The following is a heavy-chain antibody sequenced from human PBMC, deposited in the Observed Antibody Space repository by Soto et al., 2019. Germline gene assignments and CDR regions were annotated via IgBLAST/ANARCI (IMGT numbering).Heavy chain of an antibody. D-gene: IGHD6-13*01. CDR3: ARGGYSRYYYYYYGMDV. V-gene: IGHV3-53*01. CDR1: GFTVSSNY. J-gene: IGHJ6*02. CDR2: IYSGGST. Sequence: GGSLRLSCAASGFTVSSNYMSWVRQAPGKGLEWVSVIYSGGSTYYADSVKGRFTISRDNSKNTLYLQMNSLRAKDTAVYYCARGGYSRYYYYYYGMDVWGQGTTVTVSS.